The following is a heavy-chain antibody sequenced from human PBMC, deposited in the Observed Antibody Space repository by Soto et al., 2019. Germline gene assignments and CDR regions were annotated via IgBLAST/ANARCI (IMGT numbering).Heavy chain of an antibody. D-gene: IGHD3-22*01. CDR1: GYTFTSYY. J-gene: IGHJ4*02. V-gene: IGHV1-46*01. CDR2: INPSGGST. CDR3: ARDINYYDSSGYPDY. Sequence: ASVKVSCKASGYTFTSYYMHWVRQAPGQGLEWMGIINPSGGSTSYAQKFQGRVTMTRDTSTSTVYMELSSLRSEDTTVYYCARDINYYDSSGYPDYWGQGTLVTVSS.